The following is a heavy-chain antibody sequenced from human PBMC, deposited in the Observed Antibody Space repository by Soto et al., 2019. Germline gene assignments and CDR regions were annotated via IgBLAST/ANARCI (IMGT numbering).Heavy chain of an antibody. V-gene: IGHV1-69*02. CDR3: ARSIGAADFPCDS. CDR1: GGTFSSYT. D-gene: IGHD6-13*01. CDR2: IIPILDVI. Sequence: QVQLVQSGAEVKKPGSSVKVSCKASGGTFSSYTITWVRQAPGQGLEWMGRIIPILDVINYAQKFQGRITITADKSTSTAYMELSSLRSDDTAVYYGARSIGAADFPCDSWGQGTLVTVSS. J-gene: IGHJ4*02.